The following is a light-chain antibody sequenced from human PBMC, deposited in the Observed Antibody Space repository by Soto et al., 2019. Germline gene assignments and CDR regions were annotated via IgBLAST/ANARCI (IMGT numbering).Light chain of an antibody. J-gene: IGKJ2*01. CDR3: QQYGSSTYT. Sequence: EIVLTQSPGSLSFSPRERSTLSCRASQSVSNNHLAWYQQKPGQAPRLLIYGASRRATGIPDRFSGSGSGTEFTLTISRLEPEDFAVYYCQQYGSSTYTFGQGTKVDIK. CDR2: GAS. V-gene: IGKV3-20*01. CDR1: QSVSNNH.